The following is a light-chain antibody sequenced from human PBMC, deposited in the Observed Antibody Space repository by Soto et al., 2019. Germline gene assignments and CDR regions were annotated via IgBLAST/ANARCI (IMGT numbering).Light chain of an antibody. CDR3: CSYAGSYTYV. V-gene: IGLV2-11*01. Sequence: QSPLTQPGSVSGSPGQSYTISCTGTISDVGGYNYVSWYQQHPGKAPKLIIYDINRRPSGVPDRFSGSKYGNTASLTISGLQAEDEADYYCCSYAGSYTYVFGTGTKVTVL. CDR1: ISDVGGYNY. CDR2: DIN. J-gene: IGLJ1*01.